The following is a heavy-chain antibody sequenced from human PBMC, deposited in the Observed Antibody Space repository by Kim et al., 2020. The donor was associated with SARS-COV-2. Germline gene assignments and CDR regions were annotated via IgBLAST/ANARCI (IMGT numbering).Heavy chain of an antibody. J-gene: IGHJ4*02. D-gene: IGHD5-18*01. CDR2: IYYSGST. V-gene: IGHV4-39*01. Sequence: SETLSLTCTVSGGSISSSSYYWGWIRQPPGKGLEWIGSIYYSGSTYYNPSLKSRVTISVDTSKNQFSLKLSSVTAADTAVYYCARHFGGYSYGPFDYWGQGTLVTVSS. CDR3: ARHFGGYSYGPFDY. CDR1: GGSISSSSYY.